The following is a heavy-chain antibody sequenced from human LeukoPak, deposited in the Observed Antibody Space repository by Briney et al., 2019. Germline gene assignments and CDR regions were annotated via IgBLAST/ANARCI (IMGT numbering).Heavy chain of an antibody. V-gene: IGHV3-7*04. CDR3: ATDAYCTNGVCSSDAFDI. CDR1: GFTFSSYW. CDR2: IKQDGSGK. J-gene: IGHJ3*02. Sequence: GGSLRLSCAASGFTFSSYWMSWVRQAPGKGLEWVANIKQDGSGKYYVDSVKGRFTISRDNAKNSLYLQMNSLRAEDTAVYYCATDAYCTNGVCSSDAFDIWGQGTMVTVSS. D-gene: IGHD2-8*01.